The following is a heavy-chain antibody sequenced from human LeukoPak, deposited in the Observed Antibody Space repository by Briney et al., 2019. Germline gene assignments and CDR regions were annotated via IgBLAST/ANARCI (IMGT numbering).Heavy chain of an antibody. V-gene: IGHV3-21*01. J-gene: IGHJ4*02. Sequence: GGSLRLSCAASGFTFSTFPMNWVRQAPGKGLEWVSSISSGSGYIYYADSVKGRFTISRANAKNSLYLQMNSLRAEDTALYYCARTRYSDEAFDYWAQGTLVTVSS. CDR3: ARTRYSDEAFDY. D-gene: IGHD1-1*01. CDR1: GFTFSTFP. CDR2: ISSGSGYI.